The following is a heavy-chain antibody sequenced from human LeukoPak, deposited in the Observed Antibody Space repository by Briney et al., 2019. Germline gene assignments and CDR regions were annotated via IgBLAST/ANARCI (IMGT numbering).Heavy chain of an antibody. D-gene: IGHD5-24*01. CDR1: GGTFSSYA. V-gene: IGHV1-69*05. J-gene: IGHJ4*02. CDR3: ARDRRDGYNYDGTLTQN. Sequence: ASVKVSCKASGGTFSSYAISWARQAPGQGLEWMGRIIPIFGTANYAQKFQGRVTITTDESTSTAYMELSSLRSEDTAVYYCARDRRDGYNYDGTLTQNWGQGTLVTVSS. CDR2: IIPIFGTA.